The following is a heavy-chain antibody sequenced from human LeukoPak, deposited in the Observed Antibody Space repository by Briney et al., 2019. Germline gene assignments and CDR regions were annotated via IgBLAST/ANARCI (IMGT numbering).Heavy chain of an antibody. J-gene: IGHJ3*02. D-gene: IGHD3-10*01. Sequence: GGSLRLSCAPSGFTSSSYDMHWVRHATGKGLEWVSAIGTAGEPYYPGSVKGRFTITRENAKNSLYLQMNSLRAGDTAVYYCARDSGEGGAFDIWGQGTMVTVSS. CDR2: IGTAGEP. CDR1: GFTSSSYD. CDR3: ARDSGEGGAFDI. V-gene: IGHV3-13*05.